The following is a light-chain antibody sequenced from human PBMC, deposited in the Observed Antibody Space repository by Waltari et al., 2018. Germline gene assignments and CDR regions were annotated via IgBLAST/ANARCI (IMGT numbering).Light chain of an antibody. CDR3: QHYYTSSWT. J-gene: IGKJ1*01. V-gene: IGKV1-5*01. CDR2: DVS. Sequence: IQMTQSPSTLSASVGDRVTITCRASQSIGRKLAWYRQKPWKSPNLLIYDVSSFESGVPSRFTGSGSGTEFTLTISNLQPDDFATYYCQHYYTSSWTFGQGTKVEIK. CDR1: QSIGRK.